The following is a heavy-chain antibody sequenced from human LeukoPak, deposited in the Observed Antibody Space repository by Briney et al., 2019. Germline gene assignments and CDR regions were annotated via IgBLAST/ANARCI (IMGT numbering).Heavy chain of an antibody. CDR1: GGTFSSYA. CDR3: AQDGRDGYENY. CDR2: IIPIFGIA. V-gene: IGHV1-69*04. Sequence: GASVTVSCKASGGTFSSYAISWVRQAPGQGLEWMGRIIPIFGIANYAQKFQGRVTITADKSTSTAYMELSSLRSEDTAVYYCAQDGRDGYENYWGQGTLVTVSS. J-gene: IGHJ4*02. D-gene: IGHD5-24*01.